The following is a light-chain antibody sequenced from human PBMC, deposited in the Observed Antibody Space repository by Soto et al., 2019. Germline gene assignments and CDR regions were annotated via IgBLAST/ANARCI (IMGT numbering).Light chain of an antibody. V-gene: IGKV3-15*01. Sequence: EIVMTQSPATLSVSPGQRATLSCRASQSVTTNLAWYQQKPRQAPRLIIYGASTRATGIPDRFSGSGSGTDFTLTISRLEPEDFAVYYCQQYGNSPPETFGQGTRLEIK. CDR1: QSVTTN. CDR2: GAS. CDR3: QQYGNSPPET. J-gene: IGKJ5*01.